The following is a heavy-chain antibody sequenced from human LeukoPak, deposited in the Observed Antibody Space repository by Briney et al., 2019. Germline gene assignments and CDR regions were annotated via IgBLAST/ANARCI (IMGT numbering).Heavy chain of an antibody. V-gene: IGHV3-66*01. D-gene: IGHD6-13*01. CDR2: IYSGGST. CDR1: GFTFSNYG. Sequence: GGSLRLSCAASGFTFSNYGIHWVRQAPGKGLEWVSVIYSGGSTYYADSVKGRFTISRDNSKNTLYLQMNSLRAEDTAVYYCARDGGAAGTVGFDYWGQGTLVTVSS. J-gene: IGHJ4*02. CDR3: ARDGGAAGTVGFDY.